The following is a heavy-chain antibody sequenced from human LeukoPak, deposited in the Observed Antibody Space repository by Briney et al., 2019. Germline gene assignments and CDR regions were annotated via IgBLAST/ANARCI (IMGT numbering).Heavy chain of an antibody. J-gene: IGHJ3*01. D-gene: IGHD1/OR15-1a*01. V-gene: IGHV4-39*01. CDR3: ARRNTEVPDTLPLNAFDV. Sequence: SETLSLTCTVSGGSISSSSYYWGWIRQPPGKGLEWIGSIYYSGSTYYNPSLKSRVTISVDTSKNQFSLKLSSVTAADTAVYYCARRNTEVPDTLPLNAFDVWGQGANVIVSS. CDR1: GGSISSSSYY. CDR2: IYYSGST.